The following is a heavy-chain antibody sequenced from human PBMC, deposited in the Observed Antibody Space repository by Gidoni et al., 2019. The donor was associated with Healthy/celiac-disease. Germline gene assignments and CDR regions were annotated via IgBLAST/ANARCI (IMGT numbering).Heavy chain of an antibody. CDR2: IYYRGST. J-gene: IGHJ6*02. V-gene: IGHV4-39*01. CDR1: GGSIRSSSYY. D-gene: IGHD3-10*01. CDR3: ARHRYYGSGSYQPYYYYYGMDV. Sequence: QLQLQESGPGLVKPSETLSLTCTVSGGSIRSSSYYWGWIRQPPGKGLEWIGSIYYRGSTYYNPSLKSRVTISVDTSKNQFSLKLSSVTAADTAVYYCARHRYYGSGSYQPYYYYYGMDVWGQGTTVTVSS.